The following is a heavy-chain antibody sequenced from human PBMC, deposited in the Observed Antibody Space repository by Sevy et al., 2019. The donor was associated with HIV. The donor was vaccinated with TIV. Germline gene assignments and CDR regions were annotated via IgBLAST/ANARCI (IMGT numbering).Heavy chain of an antibody. Sequence: SETLSLTCTVSGGSISSYYWSWIRQPPGKGLEWIGYIYYSGSTKYNPSLKSRVSISVDTTKNQFSLKLNSVTAADTAVYYCAGDGYYSDSSGYYHYYFDYWGQGTLVTVSS. CDR2: IYYSGST. CDR1: GGSISSYY. V-gene: IGHV4-59*01. J-gene: IGHJ4*02. CDR3: AGDGYYSDSSGYYHYYFDY. D-gene: IGHD3-22*01.